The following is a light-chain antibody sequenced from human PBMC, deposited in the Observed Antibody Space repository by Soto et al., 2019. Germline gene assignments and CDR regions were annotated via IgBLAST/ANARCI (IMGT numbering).Light chain of an antibody. V-gene: IGKV3-20*01. J-gene: IGKJ1*01. CDR3: QQFGSSVWT. Sequence: EIVLTQSPGPLSLSPGERATLSCRASQTVTSTFLAWYQQKPGQAPRLLIYSVSRRATGIPDRFSGSGSGTDFTLTISRLEPEDFAVYFCQQFGSSVWTFGQGTKVEIK. CDR1: QTVTSTF. CDR2: SVS.